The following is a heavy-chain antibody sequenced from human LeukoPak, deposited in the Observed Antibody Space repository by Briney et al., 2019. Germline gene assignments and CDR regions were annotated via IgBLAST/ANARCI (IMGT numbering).Heavy chain of an antibody. CDR2: IYYSGSN. CDR1: GGSISSYY. V-gene: IGHV4-59*08. Sequence: PSETLSLTCTVSGGSISSYYWSWIRQPPGKGLEWIGYIYYSGSNNYHPSLKSRVTISVDTSKNQFSLKLSSVTAADTAVYYCARHAFSGSYYDYWGQGTLVTVSS. CDR3: ARHAFSGSYYDY. D-gene: IGHD1-26*01. J-gene: IGHJ4*02.